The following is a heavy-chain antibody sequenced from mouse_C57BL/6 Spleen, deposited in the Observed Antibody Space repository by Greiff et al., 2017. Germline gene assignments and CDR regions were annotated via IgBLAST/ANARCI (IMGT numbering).Heavy chain of an antibody. V-gene: IGHV1-59*01. CDR2: IDPSDSYT. Sequence: VQLQQSGAELVRPGTSVKLSCKASGYTFTSYWMHWVKQRPGQGLEWIGVIDPSDSYTNYNQKFKGKATLTVDTSSSTAYMQRSSLTSEDSAVYYCARWGINEAYWGQGTLVTVSA. CDR1: GYTFTSYW. J-gene: IGHJ3*01. CDR3: ARWGINEAY.